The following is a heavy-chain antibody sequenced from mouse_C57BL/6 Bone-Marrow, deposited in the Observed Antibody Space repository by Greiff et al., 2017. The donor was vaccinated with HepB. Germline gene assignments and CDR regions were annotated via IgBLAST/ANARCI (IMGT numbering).Heavy chain of an antibody. J-gene: IGHJ4*01. CDR3: AREGNYSNYAMDY. CDR2: IDPSDSYT. CDR1: GYTFTSYR. Sequence: QVQLQQPGAELVRPGTSVKLSCKASGYTFTSYRMHWVKQRPGQGLEWIGVIDPSDSYTNYNQKFKGKATLTVDTSSSTAYMQLSSLTSEDSAVYYCAREGNYSNYAMDYWGQGTSVTVAS. V-gene: IGHV1-59*01. D-gene: IGHD2-5*01.